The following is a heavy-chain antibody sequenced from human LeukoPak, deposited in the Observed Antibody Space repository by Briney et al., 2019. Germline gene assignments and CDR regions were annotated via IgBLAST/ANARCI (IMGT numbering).Heavy chain of an antibody. Sequence: SETLSHTCTVSGGSISSSSYYWGWIRQPPGKGLEWIGSIYYSGSTYYNPSLKSRVTISLDTSKNQFSLKLSSVTAADTAAYYCARQGSLSYYWFDPWGQGTLVTVSS. J-gene: IGHJ5*02. CDR1: GGSISSSSYY. CDR3: ARQGSLSYYWFDP. V-gene: IGHV4-39*01. D-gene: IGHD1-26*01. CDR2: IYYSGST.